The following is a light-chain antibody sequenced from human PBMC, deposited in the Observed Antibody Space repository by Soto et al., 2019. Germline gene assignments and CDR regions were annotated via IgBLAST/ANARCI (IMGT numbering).Light chain of an antibody. CDR1: ESVSSH. V-gene: IGKV1-39*01. CDR2: DVS. CDR3: QQSDTTPFT. Sequence: MTQSPATLSVSPGERATLSCRASESVSSHLAWYQQKPGKAPRLLIYDVSRLLSGVPSRFSGSGSGTDFPLTIASLQPEDFSTYYCQQSDTTPFTFGQGTKLEIK. J-gene: IGKJ2*01.